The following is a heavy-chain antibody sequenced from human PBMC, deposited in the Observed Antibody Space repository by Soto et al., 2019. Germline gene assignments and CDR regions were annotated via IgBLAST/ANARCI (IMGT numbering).Heavy chain of an antibody. CDR3: ARVPGTTAAEYFPH. Sequence: QVQLVQSGAEVKKPGSSVKVSCKASGGTFSSYAISWVRQAPGQGLEWMGGIIPIFGTANYAQKFQGRVTITADESTTTAYMELSSLRSEDTAVYYCARVPGTTAAEYFPHWGQGTLVTVSS. CDR1: GGTFSSYA. D-gene: IGHD1-7*01. V-gene: IGHV1-69*01. CDR2: IIPIFGTA. J-gene: IGHJ1*01.